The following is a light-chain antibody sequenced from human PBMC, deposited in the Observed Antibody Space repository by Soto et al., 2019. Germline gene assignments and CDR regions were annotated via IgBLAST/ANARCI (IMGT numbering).Light chain of an antibody. CDR1: SSNIGAGYG. J-gene: IGLJ3*02. CDR2: NYV. V-gene: IGLV1-40*01. Sequence: QSVLTQPPSVSGAPGQRVTISCAGTSSNIGAGYGVHWYQQLPGRAPKLLIHNYVNRPSGVPDRFSGSKSGTSASLAITGLQAEDEADYYCCSYARGSRAFGGGTQLTVL. CDR3: CSYARGSRA.